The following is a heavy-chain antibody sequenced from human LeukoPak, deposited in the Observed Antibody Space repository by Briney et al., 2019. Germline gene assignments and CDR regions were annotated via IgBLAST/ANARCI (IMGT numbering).Heavy chain of an antibody. CDR1: GFTFSGYA. Sequence: GGSLRLSCAASGFTFSGYAMSWVRQAPGKGLEWVSTISGSGGSTYYADSVKGRFTISRDNSKNTLYLQMNSLRAEDTAVYYCAKDNVEMATITLDYWGRGTLVTVSS. J-gene: IGHJ4*02. V-gene: IGHV3-23*01. CDR2: ISGSGGST. CDR3: AKDNVEMATITLDY. D-gene: IGHD5-24*01.